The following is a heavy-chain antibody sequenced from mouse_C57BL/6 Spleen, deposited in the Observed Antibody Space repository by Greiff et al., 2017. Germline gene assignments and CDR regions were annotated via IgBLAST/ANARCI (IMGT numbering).Heavy chain of an antibody. Sequence: QVQLQQSGAELVRPGASVTLSCKASGYTFTDYELPWVKQTPVHGLEWIGAIDPETGGTAYNQKFKGKAILTADKASSTAYMERRSLTSEDSAVYYCTREGGTGGYAMDYWGQGTSVTVSS. CDR2: IDPETGGT. D-gene: IGHD4-1*01. CDR3: TREGGTGGYAMDY. CDR1: GYTFTDYE. J-gene: IGHJ4*01. V-gene: IGHV1-15*01.